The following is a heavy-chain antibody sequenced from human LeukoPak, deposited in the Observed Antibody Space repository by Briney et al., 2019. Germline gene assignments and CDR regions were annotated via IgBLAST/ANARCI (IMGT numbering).Heavy chain of an antibody. CDR3: ARGPSSISSDYYYDSSGYYSRAFDI. D-gene: IGHD3-22*01. CDR2: INHSGST. J-gene: IGHJ3*02. V-gene: IGHV4-34*01. Sequence: SETLSLTCAVYGGSFSGYYWSWIRQPPGKGLEWIGEINHSGSTNYNPSLKSRVTISVDTSKNQFSLKLSSVTAADMAVYYCARGPSSISSDYYYDSSGYYSRAFDIWGQGTMVTVSS. CDR1: GGSFSGYY.